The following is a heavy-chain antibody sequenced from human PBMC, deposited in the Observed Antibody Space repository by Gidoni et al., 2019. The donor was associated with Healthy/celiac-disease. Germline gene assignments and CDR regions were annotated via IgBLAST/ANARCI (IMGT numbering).Heavy chain of an antibody. V-gene: IGHV1-3*01. CDR3: ARGRITIFGVVSDAFDI. J-gene: IGHJ3*02. Sequence: QVQLVQSGAAVKKPGASVKVSCKASGYTFTSYAMHWVRQAPGQRLEWMGWINAGNGNTKYSQKFQGRVTITRDPAASTAYMELSSLRSEDTAVYYCARGRITIFGVVSDAFDIWGQGTMVTVSS. CDR2: INAGNGNT. CDR1: GYTFTSYA. D-gene: IGHD3-3*01.